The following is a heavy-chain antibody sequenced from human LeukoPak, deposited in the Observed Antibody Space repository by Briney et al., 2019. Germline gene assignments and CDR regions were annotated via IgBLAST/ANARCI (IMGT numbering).Heavy chain of an antibody. J-gene: IGHJ4*02. CDR2: INIDGSIT. D-gene: IGHD3-22*01. CDR3: ASYDSSGYYQYFDY. Sequence: GGSLRLPCAASGFTFSHYWMYWVRQVPGKGLVWVSRINIDGSITLYADSVKGRFTISRDNAKNTLFLQVNSLRAEDTAVYYCASYDSSGYYQYFDYWGQGTLVTVSS. CDR1: GFTFSHYW. V-gene: IGHV3-74*01.